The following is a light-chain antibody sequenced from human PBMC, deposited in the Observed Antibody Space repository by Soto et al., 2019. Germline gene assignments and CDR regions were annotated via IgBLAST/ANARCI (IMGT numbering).Light chain of an antibody. CDR1: QDVSNSY. V-gene: IGKV3-20*01. Sequence: ENVLKQSPGTLSLSQKERDALSCRARQDVSNSYLAWHHQNPGHAPRLLTYGASNRATGIPDRFSGSGSGTDFTITISRLEPEDFAVYYCQQYGSSGTFGQETKVDI. CDR2: GAS. CDR3: QQYGSSGT. J-gene: IGKJ1*01.